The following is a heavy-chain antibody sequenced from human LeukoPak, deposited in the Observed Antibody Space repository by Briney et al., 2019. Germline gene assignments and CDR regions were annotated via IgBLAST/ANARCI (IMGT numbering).Heavy chain of an antibody. D-gene: IGHD6-19*01. J-gene: IGHJ4*02. Sequence: ASVKVSCKASGYTFTSYAMHWVRQAPGQRLEWMGWINAGNGNTKYSQKFQGRVTITRDTSASTAYMELSSLKPEDTAVYYCATGNISGWYVAYWGQGTLVTVSS. CDR2: INAGNGNT. CDR3: ATGNISGWYVAY. V-gene: IGHV1-3*01. CDR1: GYTFTSYA.